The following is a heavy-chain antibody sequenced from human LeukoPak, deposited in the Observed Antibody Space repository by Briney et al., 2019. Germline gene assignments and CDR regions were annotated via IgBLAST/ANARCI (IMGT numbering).Heavy chain of an antibody. CDR1: GFTFSSYS. CDR3: ARAPYYYGSGSYTDYYYGMDV. V-gene: IGHV3-21*01. J-gene: IGHJ6*04. CDR2: ISSSISYI. Sequence: GGSLRLSCAASGFTFSSYSMNWVCQAPGKGREWVSSISSSISYIYYADSVKGRFTISRDNAKNSLYLQMNSLRAEDTAVYYCARAPYYYGSGSYTDYYYGMDVWGKGTTVTVSS. D-gene: IGHD3-10*01.